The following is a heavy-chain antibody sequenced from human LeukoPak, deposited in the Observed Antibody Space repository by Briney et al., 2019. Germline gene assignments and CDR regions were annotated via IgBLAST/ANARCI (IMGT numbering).Heavy chain of an antibody. V-gene: IGHV3-21*01. CDR3: ARDRHEDGSSWFDP. CDR2: ISSSSSYI. Sequence: GGSLRLSCAASGVTFSSYSTNWVRQAPGKGLEWVSSISSSSSYIYYADSVKGRFTISRDNAKNSLYLQMNSLRAEDTAVYYCARDRHEDGSSWFDPLGQGTLVTVSS. D-gene: IGHD5-24*01. CDR1: GVTFSSYS. J-gene: IGHJ5*02.